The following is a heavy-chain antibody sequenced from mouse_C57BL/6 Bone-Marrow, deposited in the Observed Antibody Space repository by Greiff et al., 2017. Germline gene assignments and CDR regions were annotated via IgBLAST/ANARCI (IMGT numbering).Heavy chain of an antibody. J-gene: IGHJ2*01. CDR3: TRSLIYYGTNY. Sequence: VQLQQSGAELVKPGASVKLSCTDSGFNIKDYYIHWVKQRTEQGLEWIGRIDPEDGETKYAPKFQDKATITADTSSNTAYLQLSSLTSEDTAVYYCTRSLIYYGTNYWGQGTTLTVSS. V-gene: IGHV14-2*01. CDR1: GFNIKDYY. D-gene: IGHD1-1*01. CDR2: IDPEDGET.